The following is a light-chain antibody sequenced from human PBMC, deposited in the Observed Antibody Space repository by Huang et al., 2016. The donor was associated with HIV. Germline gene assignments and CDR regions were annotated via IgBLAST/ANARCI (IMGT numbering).Light chain of an antibody. CDR1: QSVSSY. CDR2: GAS. J-gene: IGKJ2*01. Sequence: EIVMTQSPATLSVSPGERVTLPCRASQSVSSYLSCYQQKPGQAPRHRSYGASTRATGTPSRFSGSGSGTQFTLTISSLQSEDFALYFCQQYNNKWYTFGQGTKLEMK. CDR3: QQYNNKWYT. V-gene: IGKV3-15*01.